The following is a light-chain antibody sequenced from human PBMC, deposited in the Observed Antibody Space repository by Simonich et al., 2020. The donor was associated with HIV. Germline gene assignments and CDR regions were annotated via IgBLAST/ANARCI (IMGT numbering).Light chain of an antibody. CDR1: SSDVGGYNY. Sequence: QSALTQPASVSGSPGPSITISCTGSSSDVGGYNYVSWYQLHPGKAPKLMIYDVSKRPSGISYHFSGSKSGNTASLTISGLQAEDEADYYCSSYTSGSTWVFGGGTKLTVL. J-gene: IGLJ3*02. CDR2: DVS. V-gene: IGLV2-14*01. CDR3: SSYTSGSTWV.